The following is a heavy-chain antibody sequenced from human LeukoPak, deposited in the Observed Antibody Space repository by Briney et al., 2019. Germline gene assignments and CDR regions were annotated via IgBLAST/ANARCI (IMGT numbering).Heavy chain of an antibody. CDR3: ARDHYDIRDYYYDYGMDV. CDR2: ISYDGSNK. D-gene: IGHD3-9*01. V-gene: IGHV3-30-3*01. Sequence: PGGSLRLSCAASGFTFSSYAMHWVRQAPGKGLEWVAVISYDGSNKYYADSVKGRFTISRDNSKNTLYLQMSSLRAEDTAVYYCARDHYDIRDYYYDYGMDVWGQGTTVTVSS. CDR1: GFTFSSYA. J-gene: IGHJ6*02.